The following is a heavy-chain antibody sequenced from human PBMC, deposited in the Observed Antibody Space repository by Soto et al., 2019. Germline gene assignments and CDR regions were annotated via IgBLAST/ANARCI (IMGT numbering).Heavy chain of an antibody. J-gene: IGHJ6*02. Sequence: GASVKVSCKASGGTFSGYAISWVRQAPGQGLEWMGGIIPIFGTASYAQKFQGRVTITADESTSTAYMELSSLRSEDTAVYYCARVSRTGTTSRTTNRYYYYGMDVWGQGTTVTVSS. CDR2: IIPIFGTA. CDR3: ARVSRTGTTSRTTNRYYYYGMDV. D-gene: IGHD1-7*01. V-gene: IGHV1-69*13. CDR1: GGTFSGYA.